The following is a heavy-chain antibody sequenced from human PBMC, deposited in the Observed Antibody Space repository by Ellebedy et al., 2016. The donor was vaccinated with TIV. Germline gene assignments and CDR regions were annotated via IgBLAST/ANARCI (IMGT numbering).Heavy chain of an antibody. Sequence: PGGSLRLSCAASGFTFTTYSMNWVRQAPGKGLEWVSYISSSSSTIYYADSVKGRFTISRDNAKNSLYLQMNSLRAEDTAVYYCAKGMHYDILTGYLTPFDYWGQGTLVTVSS. CDR1: GFTFTTYS. V-gene: IGHV3-48*01. CDR3: AKGMHYDILTGYLTPFDY. CDR2: ISSSSSTI. D-gene: IGHD3-9*01. J-gene: IGHJ4*02.